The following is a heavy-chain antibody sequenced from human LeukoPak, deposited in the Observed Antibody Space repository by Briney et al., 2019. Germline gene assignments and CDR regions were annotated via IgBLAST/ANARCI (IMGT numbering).Heavy chain of an antibody. D-gene: IGHD4/OR15-4a*01. V-gene: IGHV3-23*01. CDR2: ISGTSGTT. CDR1: GFTFSNYA. J-gene: IGHJ2*01. CDR3: TKVRIPYGAYWYFDL. Sequence: RTGGSLRLSCAASGFTFSNYAMSWVRQAPGKGLEWVSVISGTSGTTYQADSVKGRFTISRDNSKNTLYLQMNSLRAEDTAVYYCTKVRIPYGAYWYFDLWGRGTLVTVSS.